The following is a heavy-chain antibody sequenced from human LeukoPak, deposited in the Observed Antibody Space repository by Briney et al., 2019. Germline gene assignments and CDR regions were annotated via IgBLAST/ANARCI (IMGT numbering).Heavy chain of an antibody. CDR3: AARPPLDYYDSSGYRAFDY. V-gene: IGHV3-7*01. D-gene: IGHD3-22*01. J-gene: IGHJ4*02. Sequence: GGSLRLSCAASGFTFSSYWMTWVRQAPGKGLEWVANIGEDGSEKYYVDSVKGRFTISRDNAKNSLYLQMNSLRAEDTAVYYCAARPPLDYYDSSGYRAFDYWGQGTLVTVSS. CDR1: GFTFSSYW. CDR2: IGEDGSEK.